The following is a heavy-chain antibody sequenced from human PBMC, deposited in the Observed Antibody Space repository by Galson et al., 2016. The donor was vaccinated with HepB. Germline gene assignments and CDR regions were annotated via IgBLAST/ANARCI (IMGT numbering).Heavy chain of an antibody. V-gene: IGHV3-23*01. D-gene: IGHD6-19*01. CDR1: GLTFRSYA. Sequence: SLRLSCAAPGLTFRSYAFSWLRQTPGKGLEWVSDIRGSGGSPYYADSVLGRFTITRDNSKNTLYLQMNSLRAEDTALYYCAKAKDRGYDSGCLDNWGQGTLVTVST. J-gene: IGHJ4*02. CDR3: AKAKDRGYDSGCLDN. CDR2: IRGSGGSP.